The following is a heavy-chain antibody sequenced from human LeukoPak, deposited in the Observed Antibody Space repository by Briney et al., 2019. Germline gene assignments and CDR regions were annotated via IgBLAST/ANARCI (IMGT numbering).Heavy chain of an antibody. V-gene: IGHV3-23*01. D-gene: IGHD3-22*01. CDR3: AKVVTYYYDSSGYPDY. CDR1: GFTFSSYA. J-gene: IGHJ4*02. CDR2: ISGSGGSP. Sequence: PGGPLRLSCAASGFTFSSYAMSWLRQAPGKGLEWVSAISGSGGSPYYADSVKGRFTISRDNSKNTLYLQMNSLRAEDTAVYYCAKVVTYYYDSSGYPDYWGQGTLVTVSS.